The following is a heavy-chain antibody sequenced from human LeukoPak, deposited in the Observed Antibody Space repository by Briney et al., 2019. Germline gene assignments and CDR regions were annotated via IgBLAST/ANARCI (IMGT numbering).Heavy chain of an antibody. CDR1: GGSISSYY. CDR2: IYYSGST. CDR3: ARSRSSGYDY. Sequence: SETLSLTCTVSGGSISSYYWSWIRQPPGKGLEWIGYIYYSGSTNYNPPLKSRVTISVDTSKNQFSLKLSSVTAADTAVYYCARSRSSGYDYWGQGTLVTVSS. J-gene: IGHJ4*02. V-gene: IGHV4-59*01. D-gene: IGHD5-12*01.